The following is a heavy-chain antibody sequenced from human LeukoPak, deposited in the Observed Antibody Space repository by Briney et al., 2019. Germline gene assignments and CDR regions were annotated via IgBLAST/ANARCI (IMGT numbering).Heavy chain of an antibody. CDR3: ARLGYDFWSGYYTGYYYYMDV. CDR1: GYSFTSYW. J-gene: IGHJ6*03. Sequence: KCGESLKISCKGSGYSFTSYWIGWVRQMPGKGLEWMGIIYPGDSDTRYSPSFQGQVTISADKSISTAYLQWSSLKASDTAMYYCARLGYDFWSGYYTGYYYYMDVWGKGTTVTVSS. D-gene: IGHD3-3*01. CDR2: IYPGDSDT. V-gene: IGHV5-51*01.